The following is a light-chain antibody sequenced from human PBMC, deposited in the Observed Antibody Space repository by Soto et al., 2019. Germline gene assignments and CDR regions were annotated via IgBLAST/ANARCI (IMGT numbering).Light chain of an antibody. CDR1: SSEVGGYVY. J-gene: IGLJ1*01. CDR2: DDN. CDR3: CSCAGRFTYG. V-gene: IGLV2-11*01. Sequence: QSALTQPRSVSGSPGQSVTISCTGTSSEVGGYVYVSWYQHHPGKASKLMIYDDNERPSGVPDRFSGSKFDNTASLTIAGLQAEDEADYYCCSCAGRFTYGFGTGTKLTVL.